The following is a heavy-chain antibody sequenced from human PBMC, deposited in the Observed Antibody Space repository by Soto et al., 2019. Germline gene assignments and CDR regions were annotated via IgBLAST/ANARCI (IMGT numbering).Heavy chain of an antibody. J-gene: IGHJ6*02. CDR2: ISSSSSYI. CDR3: ARDRYSSSWYRGVDYYYGMDV. CDR1: GFTFSSYS. D-gene: IGHD6-13*01. V-gene: IGHV3-21*01. Sequence: EVQLVESGGGLVKPGGSPRLSCAASGFTFSSYSMNWVRQAPGKGLEWVSSISSSSSYIYYADSVKGRFTISRDNAKNSLYLQMNSLRAEDTAVYYCARDRYSSSWYRGVDYYYGMDVWGQGTTVTVSS.